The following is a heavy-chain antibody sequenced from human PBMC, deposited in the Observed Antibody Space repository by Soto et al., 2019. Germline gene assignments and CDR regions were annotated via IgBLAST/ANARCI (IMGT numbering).Heavy chain of an antibody. J-gene: IGHJ4*02. CDR1: GFIFSSHA. V-gene: IGHV3-33*01. D-gene: IGHD6-19*01. CDR2: IWYDGSNK. CDR3: ARPVGYNSGRGGQFFDN. Sequence: GGSLRLSCVASGFIFSSHAMHWVRQAPGKGLEWVAVIWYDGSNKFYADSVEGRITISRDNSKNTLYLQMNNLRAEDTAVYYCARPVGYNSGRGGQFFDNWGQGTLVTVSS.